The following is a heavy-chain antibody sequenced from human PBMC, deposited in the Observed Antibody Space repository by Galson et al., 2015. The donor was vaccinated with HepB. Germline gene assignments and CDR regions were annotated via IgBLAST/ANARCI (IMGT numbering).Heavy chain of an antibody. CDR3: ARVRGAYPFDY. J-gene: IGHJ4*02. D-gene: IGHD2-2*01. CDR2: IIPIFGTA. V-gene: IGHV1-69*13. CDR1: GGTFSSYA. Sequence: SVKVSCKASGGTFSSYAISWVRQAPGQGLEWMGGIIPIFGTANYAQKFQGRVTITADESTSTAYMELSRLRSDDTAVYYCARVRGAYPFDYWGQGTLVTVSS.